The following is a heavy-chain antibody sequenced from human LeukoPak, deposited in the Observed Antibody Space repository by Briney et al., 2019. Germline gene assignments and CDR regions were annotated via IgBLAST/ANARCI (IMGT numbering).Heavy chain of an antibody. D-gene: IGHD2-15*01. Sequence: GGSLRLSCTASGFTFGDYAMSWFRQAPGKGLEWVGFIRSKAYGGTTEYAASVKGRFTISRDDSKSITYLQMKSLKTEDTAVYYCSRVTAGDCSGGSCYSVVFYYYMDVWGKGTTVTVSS. V-gene: IGHV3-49*03. CDR2: IRSKAYGGTT. J-gene: IGHJ6*03. CDR3: SRVTAGDCSGGSCYSVVFYYYMDV. CDR1: GFTFGDYA.